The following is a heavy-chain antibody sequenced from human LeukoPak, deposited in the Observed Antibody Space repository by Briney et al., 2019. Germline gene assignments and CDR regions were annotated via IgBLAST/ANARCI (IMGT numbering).Heavy chain of an antibody. J-gene: IGHJ4*02. Sequence: GASVKVSCKTSGHTFSGYYMHWVRQAPGKGLAWMGWINTDSSVTNYAPNFQGRVTMTRDTSISTVYMELSGLTSDDTAVYYCARGYRDGTAFYSRCYDRWGQGTLVTVSS. V-gene: IGHV1-2*02. D-gene: IGHD2/OR15-2a*01. CDR3: ARGYRDGTAFYSRCYDR. CDR2: INTDSSVT. CDR1: GHTFSGYY.